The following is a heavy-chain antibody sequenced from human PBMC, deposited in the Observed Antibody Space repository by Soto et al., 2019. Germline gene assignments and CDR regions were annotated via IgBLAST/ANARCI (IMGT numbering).Heavy chain of an antibody. D-gene: IGHD6-13*01. J-gene: IGHJ6*02. CDR2: INPSGGST. V-gene: IGHV1-46*01. CDR1: GYTFTSYY. Sequence: GASVKVSCKASGYTFTSYYMHWVRQAPGQGLEWMGIINPSGGSTSYAQKFQGRVTMTRDTSTSTVYMELSSLRSEDTAVYYCARDYRIAAAVTTVVHYYYYGMDFWGQGTTVTVFS. CDR3: ARDYRIAAAVTTVVHYYYYGMDF.